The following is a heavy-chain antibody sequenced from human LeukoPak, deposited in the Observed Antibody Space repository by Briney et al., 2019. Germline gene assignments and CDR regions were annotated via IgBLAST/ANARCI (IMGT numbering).Heavy chain of an antibody. V-gene: IGHV3-66*01. CDR1: GFTFSSYA. D-gene: IGHD6-19*01. J-gene: IGHJ4*02. Sequence: GGSLRLSCAASGFTFSSYAMSWVRQAPGKGLEWVSVIYSGGSTYYADSVKGRFTISRDNSKNTLYLQMNSLRAEDTAVYYCASLAVAKFDYWGQGTLVTVSS. CDR2: IYSGGST. CDR3: ASLAVAKFDY.